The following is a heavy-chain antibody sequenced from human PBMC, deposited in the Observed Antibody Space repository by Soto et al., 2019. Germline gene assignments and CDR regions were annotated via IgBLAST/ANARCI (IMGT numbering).Heavy chain of an antibody. Sequence: ASVKVSCKASGYTFTSYGISWVRQAPGQGLEWMGWISAYNGNTNYAQRLQGRVTMTTDTSTSTAYMELRSLRSDDTAVNYCARHKYSYGHVAFDIWGQGTMVTVSS. CDR1: GYTFTSYG. CDR2: ISAYNGNT. V-gene: IGHV1-18*01. D-gene: IGHD5-18*01. CDR3: ARHKYSYGHVAFDI. J-gene: IGHJ3*02.